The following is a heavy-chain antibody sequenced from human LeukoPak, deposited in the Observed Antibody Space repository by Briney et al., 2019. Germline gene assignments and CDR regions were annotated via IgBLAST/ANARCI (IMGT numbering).Heavy chain of an antibody. D-gene: IGHD3-3*01. CDR2: ISYDGSNI. Sequence: PGGSLRLSCAASGFTFSSYGMHWVRQAPGKGLEWVAVISYDGSNIYYADSVKGRFTISRDNSKNTLYLQMNSLRAEDTAVYYCAKDPTIFGVVTPPNVWFDPWGQGTLVTVSS. J-gene: IGHJ5*02. CDR1: GFTFSSYG. CDR3: AKDPTIFGVVTPPNVWFDP. V-gene: IGHV3-30*18.